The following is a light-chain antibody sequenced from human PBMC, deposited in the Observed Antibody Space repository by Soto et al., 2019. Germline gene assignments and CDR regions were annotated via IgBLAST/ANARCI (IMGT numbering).Light chain of an antibody. Sequence: EMVLTQSPGTLSLSPGESATLSCRASQSVSNNYLAWFQQKPGQAPRLLIYATSSRATGIPDRFSGSGSWTDFTLTISRLEPEDFAVYYCQKYGGPPGITFGQGTRLEIK. J-gene: IGKJ5*01. CDR1: QSVSNNY. CDR2: ATS. CDR3: QKYGGPPGIT. V-gene: IGKV3-20*01.